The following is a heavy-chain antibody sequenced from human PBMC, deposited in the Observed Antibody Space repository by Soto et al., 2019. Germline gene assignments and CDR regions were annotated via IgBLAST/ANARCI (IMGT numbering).Heavy chain of an antibody. J-gene: IGHJ4*02. Sequence: GASVKVSCKASGGTFSSYAISWVRQAPGQGLEWMGGIIPIFGTANYAQKFQGRVTITADESTSTAYMELSSLRSEGTAVYYCACSIAARLHYFDYWGQGTLVTVSS. CDR1: GGTFSSYA. V-gene: IGHV1-69*13. D-gene: IGHD6-6*01. CDR2: IIPIFGTA. CDR3: ACSIAARLHYFDY.